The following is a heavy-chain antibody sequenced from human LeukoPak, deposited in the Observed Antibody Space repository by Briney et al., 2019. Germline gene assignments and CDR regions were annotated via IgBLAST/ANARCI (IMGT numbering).Heavy chain of an antibody. V-gene: IGHV4-59*02. CDR2: IYYIGTT. J-gene: IGHJ5*02. CDR3: ARDRIDFWSGYSLSGWFDP. Sequence: SETLSLTCFVSGGSVNDYYWSWIRQSPGKGLEWIGYIYYIGTTDYNPSLRSRVAISVDTSKNQFSLKLSSVTAADTAVYYCARDRIDFWSGYSLSGWFDPWGQGTLVTVSS. D-gene: IGHD3-3*01. CDR1: GGSVNDYY.